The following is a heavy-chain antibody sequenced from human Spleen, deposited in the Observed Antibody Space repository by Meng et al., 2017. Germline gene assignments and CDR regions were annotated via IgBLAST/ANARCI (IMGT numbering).Heavy chain of an antibody. Sequence: QVQLQQWGAGLLKPSETLSLTCAVYNGAFNGYYWTWIRQPPRKGLEWIGEINHSGSTNYNPSLKGRVTILVDSSKNQFSLRLNSVTAADTAMYYCARGGLYSGSYCRYWGQGSLVTVSS. D-gene: IGHD1-26*01. CDR3: ARGGLYSGSYCRY. CDR1: NGAFNGYY. J-gene: IGHJ4*02. CDR2: INHSGST. V-gene: IGHV4-34*01.